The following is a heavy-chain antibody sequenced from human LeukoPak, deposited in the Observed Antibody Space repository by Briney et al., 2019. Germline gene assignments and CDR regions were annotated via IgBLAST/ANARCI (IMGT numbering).Heavy chain of an antibody. CDR2: ISAYNGNT. J-gene: IGHJ4*02. D-gene: IGHD6-13*01. CDR3: ARRGSSSWYATNYYFDY. CDR1: GYTFTSYG. V-gene: IGHV1-18*01. Sequence: ASVKVSCKASGYTFTSYGISWVRQAPGQGLEWMGWISAYNGNTNYAQKLQGRVTMTTDTSTSTAYMELRSLRSDDTAVYYCARRGSSSWYATNYYFDYWGQGTLVTVSS.